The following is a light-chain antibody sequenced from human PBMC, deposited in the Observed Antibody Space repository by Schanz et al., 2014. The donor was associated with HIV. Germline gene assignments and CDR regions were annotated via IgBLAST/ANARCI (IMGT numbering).Light chain of an antibody. CDR1: SSNFRSNA. J-gene: IGLJ2*01. Sequence: QSVLTQPPSASGTPGQRVTISCSGSSSNFRSNAVNWYQQLPGTAPKLLIFRNSQRPSRVPDRFFGSKSGTSASLAISGLRSDDEAHYYCATWDDSLNGVVFGGGTKLTVL. CDR3: ATWDDSLNGVV. CDR2: RNS. V-gene: IGLV1-44*01.